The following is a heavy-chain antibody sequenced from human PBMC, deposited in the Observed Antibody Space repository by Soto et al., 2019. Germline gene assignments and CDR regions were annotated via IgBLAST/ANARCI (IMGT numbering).Heavy chain of an antibody. D-gene: IGHD3-22*01. CDR1: GFTFSSYA. CDR2: ISGSGGST. J-gene: IGHJ4*02. V-gene: IGHV3-23*01. Sequence: GGSLRLSCAASGFTFSSYAMSWVRQAPGKGLEWVSGISGSGGSTYYADSVKGRFTISRDNSKNTLYLQMNSLRAEDTAVYYCAKSWAPYYYDSSGYYIPSNYFDYWGQGTLVTSPQ. CDR3: AKSWAPYYYDSSGYYIPSNYFDY.